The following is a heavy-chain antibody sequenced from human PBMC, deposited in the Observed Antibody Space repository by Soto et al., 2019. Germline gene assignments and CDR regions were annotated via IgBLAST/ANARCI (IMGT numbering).Heavy chain of an antibody. J-gene: IGHJ5*02. CDR2: IIPIFGTA. V-gene: IGHV1-69*13. CDR3: ANLGSSTSCYLSFRIHWFDP. Sequence: SVKVSCKASGGTFSSYAISWVRQAPGQGLEWMGGIIPIFGTANYAQKFQGRVTVTADESTSTAYMELSSLRSEDTAVYYCANLGSSTSCYLSFRIHWFDPWGQGTLVTVS. CDR1: GGTFSSYA. D-gene: IGHD2-2*01.